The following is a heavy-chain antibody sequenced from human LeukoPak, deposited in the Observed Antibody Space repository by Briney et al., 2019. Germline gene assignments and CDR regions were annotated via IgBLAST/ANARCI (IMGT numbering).Heavy chain of an antibody. J-gene: IGHJ4*02. CDR1: GFTFSSYA. Sequence: GGSLRLSCAASGFTFSSYAMHRVRQAPGKGLEWVSSISSSSSYIYYADSVKGRFTISRDNAKNSLYLQMNSLRVEDTAVYYCARGVPYPSWSGPHYSDYWGQGTLVTVSS. D-gene: IGHD3-3*01. V-gene: IGHV3-21*01. CDR3: ARGVPYPSWSGPHYSDY. CDR2: ISSSSSYI.